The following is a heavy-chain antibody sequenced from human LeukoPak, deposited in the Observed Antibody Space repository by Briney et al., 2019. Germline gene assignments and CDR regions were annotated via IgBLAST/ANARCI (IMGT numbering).Heavy chain of an antibody. CDR1: GFTFSDYY. Sequence: GGSLRLSCAASGFTFSDYYMSWIRQAPGKGLEWVSYISSSSSYTNYADSVKGRFTISRDNSKNTLYLQMNSLRAEDTAVYYCAKGACLRTCCYSHYWGQGTLVTVSS. D-gene: IGHD2-2*01. CDR2: ISSSSSYT. CDR3: AKGACLRTCCYSHY. V-gene: IGHV3-11*05. J-gene: IGHJ4*02.